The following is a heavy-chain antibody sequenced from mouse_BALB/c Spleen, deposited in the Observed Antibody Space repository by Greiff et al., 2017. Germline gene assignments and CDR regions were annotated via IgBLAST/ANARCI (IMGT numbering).Heavy chain of an antibody. D-gene: IGHD2-4*01. Sequence: VQLQQSGAELVRSGASVKLSCTASGFNIKDYYMHWVKQRPEQGLEWIGWIDPENGDTEYAPKFQGKATMTADTSSNTAYLQLSSLTSEDTAVYYCIAIYYDYDVEGAWFAYWGQGTLVTVSA. CDR2: IDPENGDT. CDR3: IAIYYDYDVEGAWFAY. V-gene: IGHV14-4*02. J-gene: IGHJ3*01. CDR1: GFNIKDYY.